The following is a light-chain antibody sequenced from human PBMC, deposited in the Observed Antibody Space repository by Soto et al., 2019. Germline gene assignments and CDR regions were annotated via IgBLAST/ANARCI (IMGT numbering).Light chain of an antibody. CDR3: QQSYSTPLT. CDR2: GVS. CDR1: QTVGAS. Sequence: EIVLTQSPDLLSVSPGERASLSCRASQTVGASLAWYQQKPGHAPRLLIYGVSTRATGISARFSGGGSVTEFTLTISRVEPEDFATYYCQQSYSTPLTFGQGTRLEIK. V-gene: IGKV3-15*01. J-gene: IGKJ5*01.